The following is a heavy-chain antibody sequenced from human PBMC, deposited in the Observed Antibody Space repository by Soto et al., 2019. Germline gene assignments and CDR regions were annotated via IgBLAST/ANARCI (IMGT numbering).Heavy chain of an antibody. CDR2: ISSSSSYM. D-gene: IGHD2-2*01. J-gene: IGHJ4*02. V-gene: IGHV3-21*01. CDR3: ARDCSSTSCYGGHFDY. CDR1: GFTFSNSG. Sequence: SGGSLRLSCAASGFTFSNSGMSWVRQAPGKGLEWVSSISSSSSYMYYADSVKGRFTISRDNAKNSLYLQMNSLRAEDTAVYYCARDCSSTSCYGGHFDYWGQGTLVTVSS.